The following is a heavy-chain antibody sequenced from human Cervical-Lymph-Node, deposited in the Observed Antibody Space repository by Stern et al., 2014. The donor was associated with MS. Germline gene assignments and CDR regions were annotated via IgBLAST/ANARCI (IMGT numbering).Heavy chain of an antibody. CDR1: GFSLSTTGAS. Sequence: QITLKESGPTLVKPTQTLTLTCAFSGFSLSTTGASVGWIRQPPGKALEWLALTYWDDDERYNPSLRSRLTITKDTSKNQVVLTMTNLDPVDTATYFCVRAFFDASSYHYYFDYWGQGTLVTVSS. CDR3: VRAFFDASSYHYYFDY. J-gene: IGHJ4*02. V-gene: IGHV2-5*02. CDR2: TYWDDDE. D-gene: IGHD2-8*01.